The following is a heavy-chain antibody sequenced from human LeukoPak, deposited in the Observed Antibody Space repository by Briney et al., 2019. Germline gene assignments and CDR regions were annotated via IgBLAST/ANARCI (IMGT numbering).Heavy chain of an antibody. D-gene: IGHD1-1*01. CDR2: ISYDGSNR. V-gene: IGHV3-30*18. CDR1: GFTFSSYG. J-gene: IGHJ6*02. Sequence: GGSLRLSCAASGFTFSSYGMHWVRQAPGKGLEWVAVISYDGSNRYYADSVKGRFTISRDNSKNTLYLQMNSLRAEDTAVYYCAKDTRYYYGMDVWGRGTTVTVSS. CDR3: AKDTRYYYGMDV.